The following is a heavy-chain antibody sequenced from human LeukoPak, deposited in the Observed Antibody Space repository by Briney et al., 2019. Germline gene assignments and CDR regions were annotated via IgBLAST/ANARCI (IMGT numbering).Heavy chain of an antibody. CDR3: ARPHSSGWHEAYFDY. CDR2: IYPGDSDT. CDR1: GYSFTSYW. D-gene: IGHD6-19*01. V-gene: IGHV5-51*01. J-gene: IGHJ4*02. Sequence: GESLKISCKGSGYSFTSYWIGWVRQMPGKGLEWMGIIYPGDSDTRYSPSFQGQVTISADKSISTAYLQWSSLKASDTAMYYCARPHSSGWHEAYFDYWGQGTLVTVSS.